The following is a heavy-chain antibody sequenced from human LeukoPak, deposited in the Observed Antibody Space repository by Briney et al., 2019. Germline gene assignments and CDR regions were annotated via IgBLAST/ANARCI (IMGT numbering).Heavy chain of an antibody. CDR2: INWNGGST. CDR3: ARGVTPKGYYYYYYMDV. Sequence: GGSLRLSCAASGFTFDDYGMSWVRQAPGRGLEWVSGINWNGGSTGYADSVKGRFTISRDNAKNSLYLQMNSLRAEDTALYYCARGVTPKGYYYYYYMDVWGKGTTVTVSS. V-gene: IGHV3-20*04. J-gene: IGHJ6*03. CDR1: GFTFDDYG. D-gene: IGHD4-23*01.